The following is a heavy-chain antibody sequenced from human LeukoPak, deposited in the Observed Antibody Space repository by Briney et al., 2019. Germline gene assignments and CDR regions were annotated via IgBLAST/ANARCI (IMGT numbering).Heavy chain of an antibody. CDR1: GYTFTSYY. Sequence: GASVKVSCKASGYTFTSYYMHWVRQAPGQGLEWMGIINPSGGSTSYAQKFQGRVTMTRDTSTSTVYMELSGLRSEDPGVYCCVRAGESEDDFRSGYYDQWGQGTLVTVSS. CDR2: INPSGGST. CDR3: VRAGESEDDFRSGYYDQ. D-gene: IGHD3-3*01. J-gene: IGHJ4*02. V-gene: IGHV1-46*01.